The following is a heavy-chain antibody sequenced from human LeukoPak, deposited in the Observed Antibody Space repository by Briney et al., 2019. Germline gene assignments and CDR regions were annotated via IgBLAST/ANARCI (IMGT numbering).Heavy chain of an antibody. V-gene: IGHV3-53*01. D-gene: IGHD3-16*01. CDR1: GFTVSSNY. Sequence: GSLRLSCAASGFTVSSNYMSWVRQAPGKGLEWVSVIYSGGSTYYADSVKGRFTISRDNSKNTLYLQMNSLRAEDTAVYYCASQPAFEGGFDYWGQGTLVTVSS. CDR2: IYSGGST. J-gene: IGHJ4*02. CDR3: ASQPAFEGGFDY.